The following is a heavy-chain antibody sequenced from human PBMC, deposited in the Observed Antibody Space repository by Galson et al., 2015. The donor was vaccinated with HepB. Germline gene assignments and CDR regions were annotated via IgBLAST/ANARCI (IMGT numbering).Heavy chain of an antibody. CDR3: AGRDGSNQFDY. D-gene: IGHD5-24*01. V-gene: IGHV5-10-1*01. CDR2: IDPSDSYT. CDR1: GYTFTSYW. J-gene: IGHJ4*02. Sequence: QSGAEVKKPGESLRISCKGSGYTFTSYWITWVRQMPGKGLEWMGRIDPSDSYTNYSPSFQGHVTISADKSISTAYLEWNSLKASDTAIYYCAGRDGSNQFDYWGEGILVTVSS.